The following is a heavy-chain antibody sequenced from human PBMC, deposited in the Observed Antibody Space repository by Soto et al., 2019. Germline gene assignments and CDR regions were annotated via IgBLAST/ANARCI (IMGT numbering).Heavy chain of an antibody. D-gene: IGHD2-2*01. Sequence: QVQLQESGPGLVKPSETLSLTCTVSGGSISSYYWSWIRQPPGKGLVWIGYIYYSGSTNYKPSLKGRVTLCVDTTKDQFSLKLGSVAAADPAVDYCARLAGCSSTSCYLGWFDPWGQGTLFTVSS. J-gene: IGHJ5*02. CDR2: IYYSGST. CDR3: ARLAGCSSTSCYLGWFDP. CDR1: GGSISSYY. V-gene: IGHV4-59*08.